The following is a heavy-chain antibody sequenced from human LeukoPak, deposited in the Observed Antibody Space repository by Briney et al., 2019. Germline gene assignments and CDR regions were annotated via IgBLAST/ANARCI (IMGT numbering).Heavy chain of an antibody. CDR2: IKQDGSEK. Sequence: QPGGSLRLSCAASGFSLSNYWMNWVRQAPGKGLEWVANIKQDGSEKNYVDSVKGRFSISRDNAKNTLILQMNSLRAEDTAVYYCAKYDYGSGSYYVDYWGQGTLVTVSS. CDR3: AKYDYGSGSYYVDY. CDR1: GFSLSNYW. D-gene: IGHD3-10*01. V-gene: IGHV3-7*03. J-gene: IGHJ4*02.